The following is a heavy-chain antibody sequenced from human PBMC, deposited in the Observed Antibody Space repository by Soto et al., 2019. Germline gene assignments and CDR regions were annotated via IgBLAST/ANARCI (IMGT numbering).Heavy chain of an antibody. J-gene: IGHJ2*01. CDR1: GGSISSYY. CDR2: IYYSGST. CDR3: ARSRSYENRLSSGWYWYFDL. Sequence: SETLSLTCTVSGGSISSYYWSWIRQPPGKGLEWIGYIYYSGSTNYNPSLKSRVTISVDTSKNQFSLKLSSVTAADTAVYYCARSRSYENRLSSGWYWYFDLWGRGTLVTVSS. V-gene: IGHV4-59*01. D-gene: IGHD6-19*01.